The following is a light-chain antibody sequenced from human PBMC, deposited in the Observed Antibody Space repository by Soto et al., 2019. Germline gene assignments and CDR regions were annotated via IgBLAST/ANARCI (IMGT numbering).Light chain of an antibody. Sequence: SQMTQSPSSLSASVGDRVTITCQASQDISNYLNCYQQKPGKAPKLLIYDASNLETGVPSRFSGSGSGTDFTFTISSLQPEDIATYYCQQYDNLPITFAQGTRLE. V-gene: IGKV1-33*01. J-gene: IGKJ5*01. CDR2: DAS. CDR1: QDISNY. CDR3: QQYDNLPIT.